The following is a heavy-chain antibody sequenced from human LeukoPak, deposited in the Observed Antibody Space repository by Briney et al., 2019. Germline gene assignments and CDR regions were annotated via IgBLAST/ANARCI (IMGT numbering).Heavy chain of an antibody. CDR1: GFTFSSYA. J-gene: IGHJ5*01. Sequence: GGSLRLSCAASGFTFSSYAMNWVRQAPGKGLEWVSYISGSGRTIYYADSVKGRFTISSDNAKNSVYLQMNRLRAEDTAVYYCARGVYGRFDSWGQGTLVTVSS. CDR3: ARGVYGRFDS. D-gene: IGHD2/OR15-2a*01. CDR2: ISGSGRTI. V-gene: IGHV3-48*03.